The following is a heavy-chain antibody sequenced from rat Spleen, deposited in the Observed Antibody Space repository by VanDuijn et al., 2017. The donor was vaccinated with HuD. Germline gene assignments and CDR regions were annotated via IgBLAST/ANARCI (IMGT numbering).Heavy chain of an antibody. CDR2: ISYADTSGHSGT. Sequence: EVQLVKSGGGLVQPGRSLKLSCAASGFTFSDYGLAWVRQAPTKGLEWVATISYADTSGHSGTYYRDSVKGRFTIARDNAKSTLSLQMDSLRSEDTATYYCSRRHFGYTDYFDYWGKGVMVTVSS. V-gene: IGHV5-29*01. CDR1: GFTFSDYG. D-gene: IGHD1-4*01. CDR3: SRRHFGYTDYFDY. J-gene: IGHJ2*01.